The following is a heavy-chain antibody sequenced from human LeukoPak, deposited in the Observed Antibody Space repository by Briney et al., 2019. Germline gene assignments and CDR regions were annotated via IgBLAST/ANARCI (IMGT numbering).Heavy chain of an antibody. D-gene: IGHD3-10*01. CDR2: IIPILGIA. CDR3: ARDRYPLGYYGSGSYAENGMDV. V-gene: IGHV1-69*04. J-gene: IGHJ6*02. Sequence: GASVKVSCKASGGTFSSYAISWVRQAPGQGLEWMGRIIPILGIANYAQKFLGRVTITADKSTSTAYMELSSLRSEDTAVYYCARDRYPLGYYGSGSYAENGMDVWGQGTTVTVSS. CDR1: GGTFSSYA.